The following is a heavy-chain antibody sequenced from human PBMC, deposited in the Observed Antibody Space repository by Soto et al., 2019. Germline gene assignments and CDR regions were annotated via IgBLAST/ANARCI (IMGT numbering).Heavy chain of an antibody. J-gene: IGHJ6*02. CDR1: GYTFTGYY. CDR3: ARERSYGMDV. Sequence: ASVKVSWKAAGYTFTGYYMHWGRQAPGQGLEWMGWMNPNSGNTVYAQKFQGRVTMTRNTSVSTAYMELSSLRSEDTAVYYCARERSYGMDVWGQGTTVTVSS. CDR2: MNPNSGNT. D-gene: IGHD3-16*01. V-gene: IGHV1-8*02.